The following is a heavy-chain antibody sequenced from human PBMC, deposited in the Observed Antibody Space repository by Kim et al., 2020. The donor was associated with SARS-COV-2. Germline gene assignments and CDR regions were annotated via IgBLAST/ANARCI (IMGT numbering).Heavy chain of an antibody. Sequence: TKYSQKFQGRVTITRETSASTAYMELSSLRSEDTAVYYCARVSARLLVNWGQGTLVTVSS. D-gene: IGHD6-6*01. V-gene: IGHV1-3*01. CDR3: ARVSARLLVN. CDR2: T. J-gene: IGHJ4*02.